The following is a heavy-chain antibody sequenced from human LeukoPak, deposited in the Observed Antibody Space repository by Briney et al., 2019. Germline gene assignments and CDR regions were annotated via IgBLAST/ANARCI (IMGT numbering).Heavy chain of an antibody. J-gene: IGHJ4*02. V-gene: IGHV4-34*01. D-gene: IGHD3-22*01. Sequence: SETLSLTCAVYGGSFSGYYWGWIRQPPGKGLEWIGSIYYSGSTYYNPSLKSRVTISVDTSKNQFSLKLSSVTAADTAVYYCASNRDYYDSSGAGGLDYWGQGTLVTVSS. CDR3: ASNRDYYDSSGAGGLDY. CDR2: IYYSGST. CDR1: GGSFSGYY.